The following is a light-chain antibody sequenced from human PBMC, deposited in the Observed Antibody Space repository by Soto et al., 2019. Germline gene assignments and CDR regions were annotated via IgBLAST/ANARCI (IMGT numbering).Light chain of an antibody. CDR1: QSVSSN. V-gene: IGKV3-15*01. CDR3: QQYNNWPWT. CDR2: GAS. J-gene: IGKJ1*01. Sequence: EIVMTQSPATLSVSPGERATISCRASQSVSSNLAWYQQKPGQAPRLLIYGASTRATGIPARFSGSGSGTEFTLTISSLQSEDFAVYYCQQYNNWPWTFGQGTK.